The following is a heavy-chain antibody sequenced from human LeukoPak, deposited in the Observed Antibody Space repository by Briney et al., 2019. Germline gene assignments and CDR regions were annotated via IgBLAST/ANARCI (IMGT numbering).Heavy chain of an antibody. J-gene: IGHJ5*02. CDR2: IYYIGGT. D-gene: IGHD3-16*01. V-gene: IGHV4-59*01. CDR1: GGSISTYY. CDR3: ARFTPQGYGWGGYNRFDP. Sequence: SETLSLTCTVSGGSISTYYWSWIRQPPGKGLEWIGYIYYIGGTNYNPSLKSRVTISVDTSKNQFSLNLTSVTAADTAVYYCARFTPQGYGWGGYNRFDPWGQGTLVTVSS.